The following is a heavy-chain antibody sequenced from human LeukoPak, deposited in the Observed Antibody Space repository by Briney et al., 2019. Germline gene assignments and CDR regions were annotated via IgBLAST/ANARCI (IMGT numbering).Heavy chain of an antibody. Sequence: GGSLRLSCAASGLTFSSYGMHWVRQAPGKGLEWVAAIWYDGSNKYYADSVKGRFTISRDNSKNTLYLQMNSLRAEDTAVYYCARDRGYGSGSYYIDYWGQGTLVTVSS. V-gene: IGHV3-33*01. D-gene: IGHD3-10*01. CDR3: ARDRGYGSGSYYIDY. CDR2: IWYDGSNK. CDR1: GLTFSSYG. J-gene: IGHJ4*02.